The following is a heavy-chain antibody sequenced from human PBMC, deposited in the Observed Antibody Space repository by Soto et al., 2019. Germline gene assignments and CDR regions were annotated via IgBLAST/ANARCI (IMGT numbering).Heavy chain of an antibody. CDR2: VYYRGRS. CDR1: GGSVSNSNYY. J-gene: IGHJ4*02. D-gene: IGHD2-8*01. Sequence: SETLSLTCTVSGGSVSNSNYYWGWIRQSPGKGLEWIGSVYYRGRSYSKSPVKSRVTISVDTSKNQFSLNLNSVTASDTAVYYCVSQRTSVLTQAYFDYWGPGALVTVSS. V-gene: IGHV4-39*01. CDR3: VSQRTSVLTQAYFDY.